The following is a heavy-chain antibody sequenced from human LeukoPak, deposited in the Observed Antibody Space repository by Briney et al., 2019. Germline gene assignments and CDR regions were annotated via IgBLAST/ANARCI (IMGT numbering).Heavy chain of an antibody. D-gene: IGHD5-18*01. J-gene: IGHJ4*02. CDR1: GYTFTGYY. V-gene: IGHV1-2*02. CDR2: INPNSGGT. CDR3: AREVDTAMVSFDY. Sequence: ASVKVSCKASGYTFTGYYTHWVRQAPGQGLEWMGWINPNSGGTNYAQKFQGRVTMTRDTSISTAYMELSRLRSDDTAVYYCAREVDTAMVSFDYWGQGTLVTVSS.